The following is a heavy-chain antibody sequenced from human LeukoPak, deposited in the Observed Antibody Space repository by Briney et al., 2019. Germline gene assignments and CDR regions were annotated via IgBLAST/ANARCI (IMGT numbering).Heavy chain of an antibody. J-gene: IGHJ4*02. CDR1: GGSISSYY. Sequence: SETLSLTCTVSGGSISSYYWSWIRQPPGKGLEWIGYIYYSGSTNYNPSLKSRVTISVDTSKNHFSLHLSSVTAAHTAVYYCASFRFWGYGSGSGDYWGQGTLVTVSS. CDR2: IYYSGST. CDR3: ASFRFWGYGSGSGDY. D-gene: IGHD3-10*01. V-gene: IGHV4-59*08.